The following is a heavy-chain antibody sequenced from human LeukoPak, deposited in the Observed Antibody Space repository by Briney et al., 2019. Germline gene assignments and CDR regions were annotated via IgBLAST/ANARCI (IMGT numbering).Heavy chain of an antibody. CDR3: ARGLWFGELDY. J-gene: IGHJ4*02. CDR2: ISAYNGNT. V-gene: IGHV1-18*01. CDR1: GYTFTTYG. D-gene: IGHD3-10*01. Sequence: ASVKVSCKASGYTFTTYGINWVRQAPGQGLEWMGWISAYNGNTNYAQNLQDRVTMTTDTSTSTAYMEPRSLRSDDTAVYYCARGLWFGELDYWGQGTLVTVSS.